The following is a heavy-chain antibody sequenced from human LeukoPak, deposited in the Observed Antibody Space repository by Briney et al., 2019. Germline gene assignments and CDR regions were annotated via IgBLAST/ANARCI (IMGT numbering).Heavy chain of an antibody. CDR1: GGSISSYY. CDR2: INYSGNT. Sequence: SETLSLTCTVSGGSISSYYWSWIRQPPGKGLEWIGYINYSGNTNYNPSLKSRVTISVDTSKNQFSLKLNSVTAADTAVYFCARKVGAPNWYFDLWGRGTLVTVSS. J-gene: IGHJ2*01. D-gene: IGHD1-26*01. CDR3: ARKVGAPNWYFDL. V-gene: IGHV4-59*01.